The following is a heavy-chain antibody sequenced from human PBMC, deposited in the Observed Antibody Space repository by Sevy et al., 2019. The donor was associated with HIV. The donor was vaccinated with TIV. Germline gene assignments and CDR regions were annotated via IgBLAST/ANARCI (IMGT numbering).Heavy chain of an antibody. CDR2: IWYDGSNK. Sequence: GGSLRLSCAASGFTFSSYGMHWVRQAPGKGLEWVAVIWYDGSNKYYADSVKGRFTISRDNSKNTLYLQMNSLRAEDTAVYYCARDAFFCGMDDWGQGTTVTVSS. CDR3: ARDAFFCGMDD. D-gene: IGHD3-3*01. CDR1: GFTFSSYG. V-gene: IGHV3-33*01. J-gene: IGHJ6*02.